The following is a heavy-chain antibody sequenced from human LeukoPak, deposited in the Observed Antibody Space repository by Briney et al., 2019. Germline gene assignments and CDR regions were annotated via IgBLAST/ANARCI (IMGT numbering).Heavy chain of an antibody. J-gene: IGHJ3*02. CDR1: GYTFTSYG. CDR2: ISAHYGNT. D-gene: IGHD2-2*01. Sequence: ASVKVSCKASGYTFTSYGISWVRQAPGQGLEWMGWISAHYGNTTYAQKLQGRLTMTTDTSTTTAYMELRSLRSDDTAVYYCARDTELGYGTSTSGYRHAFDIWGQGTRVTAS. CDR3: ARDTELGYGTSTSGYRHAFDI. V-gene: IGHV1-18*01.